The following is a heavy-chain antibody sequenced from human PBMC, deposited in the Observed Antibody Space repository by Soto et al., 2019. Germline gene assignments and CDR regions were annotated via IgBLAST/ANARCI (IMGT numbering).Heavy chain of an antibody. CDR3: TRTPSLGSSGRPYYFDY. V-gene: IGHV4-59*08. CDR2: IYYSGNT. Sequence: PSETLSLTCIVSGGSISNHYRSWIRQPPGKGLEWIGYIYYSGNTNYNPSLKSRVTISIDTSKNRFSLSLSSVTAADTAVYYRTRTPSLGSSGRPYYFDYWGQGTLVTVSS. J-gene: IGHJ4*02. CDR1: GGSISNHY. D-gene: IGHD6-19*01.